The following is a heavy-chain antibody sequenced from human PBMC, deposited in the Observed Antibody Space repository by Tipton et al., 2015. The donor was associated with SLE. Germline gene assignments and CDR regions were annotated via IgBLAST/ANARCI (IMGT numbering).Heavy chain of an antibody. V-gene: IGHV3-48*01. Sequence: GSLRLSCAASGFRFSSYSLNWVRQAPGKGLEWLSYISDNNQIIYYADSVKGRFTISRDNAKNSLYLQMDNLRAEDTAVYYCVSSPLRDKDDDFDLWGQGTTVTVSS. CDR2: ISDNNQII. CDR1: GFRFSSYS. J-gene: IGHJ3*01. D-gene: IGHD2-8*01. CDR3: VSSPLRDKDDDFDL.